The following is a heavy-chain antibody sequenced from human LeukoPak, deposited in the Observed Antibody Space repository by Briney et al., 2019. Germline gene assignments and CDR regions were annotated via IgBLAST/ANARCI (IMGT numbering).Heavy chain of an antibody. CDR2: IKQDGSEK. V-gene: IGHV3-7*01. Sequence: GGALRLSCAASGVTFSTYWMTWGRQAPGRGREWVAHIKQDGSEKYSVDSVKGRFTISRDNAKNSLYLQMNSLRAEDTAVYYCARPTVTNHYGMDVWGQGTTVTVSS. CDR1: GVTFSTYW. CDR3: ARPTVTNHYGMDV. D-gene: IGHD4-17*01. J-gene: IGHJ6*02.